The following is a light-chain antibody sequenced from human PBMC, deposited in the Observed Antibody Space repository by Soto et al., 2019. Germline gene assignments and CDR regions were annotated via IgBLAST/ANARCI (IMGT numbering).Light chain of an antibody. CDR2: GAS. CDR1: QSVSSNY. CDR3: QQYGSLSWT. V-gene: IGKV3-20*01. J-gene: IGKJ1*01. Sequence: PGERAILSCRASQSVSSNYLAWYQQKPGQAPRLLIYGASTRATGVPDRFSGSGSGTDFTLTISRLEPEDFAVYHCQQYGSLSWTFGQGTKVDI.